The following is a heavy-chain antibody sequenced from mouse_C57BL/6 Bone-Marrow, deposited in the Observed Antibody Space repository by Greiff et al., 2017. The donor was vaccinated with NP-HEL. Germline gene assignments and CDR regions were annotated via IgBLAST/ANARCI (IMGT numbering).Heavy chain of an antibody. D-gene: IGHD1-1*01. J-gene: IGHJ4*01. V-gene: IGHV1-55*01. CDR3: TREETSDYYRAAMDY. Sequence: QVQLQQPGAELVKPGASVKLSCKASGYTFTSYWITWVKQRPGQGLEWIGGIYPGSGSTNYNEKFKSKATLTVDTSSSTAYMQHSSLRSEDTALYCLTREETSDYYRAAMDYWGQGTTLTVSS. CDR1: GYTFTSYW. CDR2: IYPGSGST.